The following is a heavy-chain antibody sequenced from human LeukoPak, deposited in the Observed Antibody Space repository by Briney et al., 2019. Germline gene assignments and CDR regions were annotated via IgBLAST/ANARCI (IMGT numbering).Heavy chain of an antibody. D-gene: IGHD1-26*01. J-gene: IGHJ4*02. CDR1: GGTFSSYA. Sequence: SVKVSCKASGGTFSSYAISWVRQAPGQGLEWMGRIIPILGIANYAQKLQGRVTMTTDTSTSTAYMELRSLRSDDTAVYYCARFGVGAPPTCWGQGTLVTVSS. V-gene: IGHV1-69*04. CDR2: IIPILGIA. CDR3: ARFGVGAPPTC.